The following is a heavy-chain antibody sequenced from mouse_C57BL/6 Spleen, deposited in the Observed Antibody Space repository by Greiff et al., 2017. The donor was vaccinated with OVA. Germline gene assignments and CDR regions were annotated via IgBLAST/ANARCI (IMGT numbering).Heavy chain of an antibody. J-gene: IGHJ4*01. Sequence: VQLQQSGTVLARPGASVKMSCKTSGYTFTSYWMHWVKQRPGQGLEWIGAIYPGSSDTSYNQKFKGKAKLTAVTSASTAYMELSSLTNEDSAVYYCTRYYYGRTGAMDYWGQGTSVTVSS. CDR1: GYTFTSYW. D-gene: IGHD1-1*01. CDR3: TRYYYGRTGAMDY. CDR2: IYPGSSDT. V-gene: IGHV1-5*01.